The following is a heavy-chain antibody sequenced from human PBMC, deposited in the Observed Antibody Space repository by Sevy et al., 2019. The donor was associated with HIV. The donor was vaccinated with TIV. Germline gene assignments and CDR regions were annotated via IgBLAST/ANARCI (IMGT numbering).Heavy chain of an antibody. D-gene: IGHD2-2*03. CDR1: GFTFSDYY. CDR3: ARGGGYCSSTSCPLTYYYGMDV. CDR2: ISSSGSTI. J-gene: IGHJ6*02. Sequence: GGSLRLSCAASGFTFSDYYMSWIRQASGKGPEWVSYISSSGSTIYYADSVKGRFTISRDNAKNSLYLQMNSLRAEDTAVYYCARGGGYCSSTSCPLTYYYGMDVWGQGTTVTVSS. V-gene: IGHV3-11*01.